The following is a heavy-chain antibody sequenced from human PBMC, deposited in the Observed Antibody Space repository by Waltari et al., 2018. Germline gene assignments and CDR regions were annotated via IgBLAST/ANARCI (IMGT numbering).Heavy chain of an antibody. CDR1: GFNFRSYW. CDR2: IKGDESEK. Sequence: EVQLVESGGALVQPGKSLRLYCAASGFNFRSYWMSWFRQAPGKGPEWVANIKGDESEKYYVGSVRCRFTISRDNAKNILYLQMNWLRAEDTALYHCARSVVTIPGESWGQGTLVSVSS. J-gene: IGHJ1*01. CDR3: ARSVVTIPGES. V-gene: IGHV3-7*03. D-gene: IGHD2-21*02.